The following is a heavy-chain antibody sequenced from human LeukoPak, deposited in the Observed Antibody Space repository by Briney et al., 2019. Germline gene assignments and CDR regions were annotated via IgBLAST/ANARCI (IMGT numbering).Heavy chain of an antibody. D-gene: IGHD3-3*01. CDR1: GFTFSSYA. V-gene: IGHV3-23*01. CDR3: AKDYDFWSGDYYMDV. CDR2: ISGSGGST. Sequence: TGGSLRLSCAASGFTFSSYAMSWVRQAPGKGLEWVSAISGSGGSTYYADSVKGRFTISRDNSKNTLYLQMNSLRAEDTAVYYCAKDYDFWSGDYYMDVWGKGTTVTVSS. J-gene: IGHJ6*03.